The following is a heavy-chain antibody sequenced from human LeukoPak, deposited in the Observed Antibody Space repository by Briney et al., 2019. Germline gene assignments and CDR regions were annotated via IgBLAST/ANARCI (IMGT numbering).Heavy chain of an antibody. CDR3: ARILGYCSGGSCMGSFDY. CDR1: GFTFSSYG. J-gene: IGHJ4*02. Sequence: GGSLRLSCAASGFTFSSYGMHWVRQAPGKGLEWVAFIRYDGSNKYYADSVKGRFTISRDNSKNTLYLQMSSLRAEDTAVYYCARILGYCSGGSCMGSFDYWGQGTLVTVSS. CDR2: IRYDGSNK. D-gene: IGHD2-15*01. V-gene: IGHV3-30*02.